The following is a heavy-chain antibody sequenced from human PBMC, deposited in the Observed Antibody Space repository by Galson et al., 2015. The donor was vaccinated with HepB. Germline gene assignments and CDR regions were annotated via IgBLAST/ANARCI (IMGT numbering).Heavy chain of an antibody. J-gene: IGHJ3*02. CDR3: AKNKEVTTLTHDDAFDI. Sequence: SLRLSCAASGFTLSSYAMSWVRQAPGKGLEWVSTISGSGGSTYYADSVKGRLTISRDNSKSTQYLQMNSLRAEDTAVYFCAKNKEVTTLTHDDAFDIWGQGTMVTVSS. CDR2: ISGSGGST. CDR1: GFTLSSYA. D-gene: IGHD4-17*01. V-gene: IGHV3-23*01.